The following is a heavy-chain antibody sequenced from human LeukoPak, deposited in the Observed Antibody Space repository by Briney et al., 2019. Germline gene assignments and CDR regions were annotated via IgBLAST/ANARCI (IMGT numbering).Heavy chain of an antibody. V-gene: IGHV3-23*01. CDR1: GFTFSSYA. J-gene: IGHJ4*02. D-gene: IGHD3-10*01. CDR2: ISGSGGST. CDR3: AKDPHYYGSGSYYSGDY. Sequence: GSLRLSCAASGFTFSSYAMSWVRQAPGKGLEWVSAISGSGGSTYYADSVKGRFTISRDNSKNTLYLQMNSLRAEDTAVYYCAKDPHYYGSGSYYSGDYWGQGTLVTVSS.